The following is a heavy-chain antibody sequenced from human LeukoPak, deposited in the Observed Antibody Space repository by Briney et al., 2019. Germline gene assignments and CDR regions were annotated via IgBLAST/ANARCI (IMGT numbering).Heavy chain of an antibody. V-gene: IGHV3-33*08. CDR3: ARGTEY. J-gene: IGHJ4*02. CDR1: GFTFSSHW. CDR2: IWYDGSNK. Sequence: GGSLRLSCAASGFTFSSHWMTWVRQAPGKGLEWVAVIWYDGSNKYYADSVKGRFTISRDNSKNTLYLQMNSLRAEDTAVYYCARGTEYWGQGTLVTVSS.